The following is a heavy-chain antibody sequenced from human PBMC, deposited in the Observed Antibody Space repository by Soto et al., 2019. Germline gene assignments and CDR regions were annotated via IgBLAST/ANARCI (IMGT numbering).Heavy chain of an antibody. CDR3: ARARGYYDFWSGYHRHYYYYGMDV. Sequence: GASVKVSCKASGYTFTGYNMHWVRQAPGQGLEWMGWINPNSGGTNYAQKFQGRVTMTRDTSISTAYMELSRLRSDDTAVYYCARARGYYDFWSGYHRHYYYYGMDVWGQGTTVTVS. D-gene: IGHD3-3*01. V-gene: IGHV1-2*02. CDR2: INPNSGGT. CDR1: GYTFTGYN. J-gene: IGHJ6*02.